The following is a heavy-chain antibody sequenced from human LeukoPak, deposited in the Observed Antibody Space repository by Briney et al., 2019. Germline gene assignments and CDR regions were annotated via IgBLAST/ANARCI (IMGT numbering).Heavy chain of an antibody. J-gene: IGHJ3*01. CDR2: ISYDGRSK. Sequence: SGRSLRLPCAASEFTFNNHDMHWVRQAPGKGLEWVAAISYDGRSKYYADSVKGRFTISRDNSKNTLNLQMNSLRTENTAVFYCAKPRDIDSWAFDVWGQGTMVTVSS. D-gene: IGHD2-15*01. CDR3: AKPRDIDSWAFDV. V-gene: IGHV3-30*18. CDR1: EFTFNNHD.